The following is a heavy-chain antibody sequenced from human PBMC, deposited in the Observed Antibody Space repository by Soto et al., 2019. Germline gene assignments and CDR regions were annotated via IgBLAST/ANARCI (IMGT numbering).Heavy chain of an antibody. J-gene: IGHJ4*02. V-gene: IGHV3-74*01. D-gene: IGHD6-13*01. CDR3: ARDPGRYNPGIAAAGTRN. Sequence: EVQLVESGGGLVQPGGSLRLSCAASGFTFSSYWMHWVRQAPGKGLVWVSRINSDGSSTSYADSVKGRFTISRDNAKNTLYLQMNSLRAEDTAVYYCARDPGRYNPGIAAAGTRNWGQGTLVTVSS. CDR2: INSDGSST. CDR1: GFTFSSYW.